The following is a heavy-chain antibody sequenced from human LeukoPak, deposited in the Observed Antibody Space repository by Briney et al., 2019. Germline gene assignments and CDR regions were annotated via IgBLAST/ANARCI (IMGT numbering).Heavy chain of an antibody. CDR2: ISGSGGST. Sequence: GGSLRLSCAASGFTFSSYAMSWVRQAPGKGLEWVSAISGSGGSTYYADSVKGRFTISRDNSKNTLYLQMNSLRVEDTAVYYCAKAVVPAAIGGYGMDVWGRGTTVTVSS. D-gene: IGHD2-2*02. CDR1: GFTFSSYA. CDR3: AKAVVPAAIGGYGMDV. V-gene: IGHV3-23*01. J-gene: IGHJ6*02.